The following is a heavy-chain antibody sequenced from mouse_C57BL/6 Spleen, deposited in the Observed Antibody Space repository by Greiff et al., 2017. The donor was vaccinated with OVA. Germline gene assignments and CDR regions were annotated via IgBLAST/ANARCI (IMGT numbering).Heavy chain of an antibody. CDR1: GFTFSDYG. CDR3: ARDYDYDVDY. Sequence: EVQRVESGGGLVKPGGSLKLSCAASGFTFSDYGMHWVRQAPEKGLEWVAYISSGSSTIYYADTVKGRFTISRDNAKNTLFLQMTSLRSEDAAMYYCARDYDYDVDYWGQGTTLTVSS. J-gene: IGHJ2*01. D-gene: IGHD2-4*01. V-gene: IGHV5-17*01. CDR2: ISSGSSTI.